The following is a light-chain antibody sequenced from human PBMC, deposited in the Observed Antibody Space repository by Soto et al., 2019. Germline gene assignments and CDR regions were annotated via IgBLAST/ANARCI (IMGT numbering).Light chain of an antibody. CDR1: QYIRNSH. Sequence: EIVLTQSPVTLSFSPVARATLSCRASQYIRNSHLAWYEQKPGQAPRLLIYGASIKATGIPDRFSGSGSGTDFTLTISRLETEDFAVYYCQQYDSSITFGQGTRLEIK. J-gene: IGKJ5*01. CDR3: QQYDSSIT. V-gene: IGKV3-20*01. CDR2: GAS.